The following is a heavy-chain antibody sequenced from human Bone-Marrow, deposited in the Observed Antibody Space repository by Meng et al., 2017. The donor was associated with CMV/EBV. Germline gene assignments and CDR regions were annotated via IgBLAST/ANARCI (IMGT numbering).Heavy chain of an antibody. J-gene: IGHJ4*02. V-gene: IGHV3-7*01. D-gene: IGHD2-21*02. CDR1: GFTFSNYW. Sequence: GESLKISCAASGFTFSNYWMSWVRQAPGKGLEWVANIQQDGSEKYYVDSVKGRFTISRDNAKHSLYLQMNSLRAEDTAVYYCASGGDLTYWGQGTLLTVSS. CDR2: IQQDGSEK. CDR3: ASGGDLTY.